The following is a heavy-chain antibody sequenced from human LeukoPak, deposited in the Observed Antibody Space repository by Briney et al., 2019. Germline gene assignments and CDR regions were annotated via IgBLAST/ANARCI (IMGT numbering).Heavy chain of an antibody. CDR2: ISAYNGNT. V-gene: IGHV1-18*01. CDR3: ASREAIVLMVYATEPFDY. D-gene: IGHD2-8*01. J-gene: IGHJ4*02. CDR1: GYTFTSYG. Sequence: ASVKVSCKASGYTFTSYGISWVRQAPGQGLGWMGWISAYNGNTNYAQKLQGRVTMTRDTSISTAYMELSRLRSDDTAVYYCASREAIVLMVYATEPFDYWGQGTLVTVSS.